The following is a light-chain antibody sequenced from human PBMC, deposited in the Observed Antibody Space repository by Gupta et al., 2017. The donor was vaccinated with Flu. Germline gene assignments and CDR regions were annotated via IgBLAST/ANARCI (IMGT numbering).Light chain of an antibody. CDR1: QRVSTY. J-gene: IGKJ4*01. Sequence: DIQMPQSPSFVPASVGDRVTITCRASQRVSTYLSWYQHRPGRAPKLLIFASSSLQTGVPSRFSGSGSGTYFTLTIATLEPEDVATYYCQQTYTTPALSFGGGTKVEIK. V-gene: IGKV1-39*01. CDR2: ASS. CDR3: QQTYTTPALS.